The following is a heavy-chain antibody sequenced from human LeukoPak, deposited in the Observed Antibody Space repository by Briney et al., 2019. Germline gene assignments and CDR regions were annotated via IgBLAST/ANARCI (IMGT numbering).Heavy chain of an antibody. CDR1: GGSISSGDYY. V-gene: IGHV4-61*08. Sequence: SETLSLTCTVSGGSISSGDYYWSWIRQPPGKGLEWIGYIYYSGSTNYNPSLKSRVTISVDTSKNQFSLKLSSVTAADTAVYYCARDMRIVGATLPPFYYYYGMDVWGQGTTVTVSS. CDR3: ARDMRIVGATLPPFYYYYGMDV. J-gene: IGHJ6*02. CDR2: IYYSGST. D-gene: IGHD1-26*01.